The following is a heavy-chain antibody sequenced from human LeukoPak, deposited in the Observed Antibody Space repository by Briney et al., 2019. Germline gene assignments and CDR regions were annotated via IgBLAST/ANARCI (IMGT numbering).Heavy chain of an antibody. V-gene: IGHV5-51*01. CDR3: ARLMAEGTFDY. D-gene: IGHD2-8*01. CDR1: GDSLAGFW. J-gene: IGHJ4*02. Sequence: GESLKISCKGSGDSLAGFWVGWVRQKPGKGLEWMGIIYPPDSDTRYSPSFEGQVTISADRSIYTAYLQWSRLKASDTAIYYCARLMAEGTFDYWGPGTLVTVSS. CDR2: IYPPDSDT.